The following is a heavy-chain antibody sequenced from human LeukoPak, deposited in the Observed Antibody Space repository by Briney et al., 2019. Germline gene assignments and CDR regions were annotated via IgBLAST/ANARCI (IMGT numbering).Heavy chain of an antibody. D-gene: IGHD5-24*01. Sequence: ASVKVSFKASGFTFTGYYMHWVRQAPGHGLEWMGWISAYNGNTNYAQKLQGRVTMTTDTSTSTAYMELRSLRSDDTAVYYCARVSLSKMATTPGDYWGQGTLVTVSS. CDR3: ARVSLSKMATTPGDY. J-gene: IGHJ4*02. V-gene: IGHV1-18*04. CDR1: GFTFTGYY. CDR2: ISAYNGNT.